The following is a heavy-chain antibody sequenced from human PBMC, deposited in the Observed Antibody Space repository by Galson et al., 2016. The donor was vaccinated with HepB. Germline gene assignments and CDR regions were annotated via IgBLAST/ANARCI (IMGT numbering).Heavy chain of an antibody. D-gene: IGHD5-24*01. CDR1: GFTFRTYW. CDR3: TRGPNWSFDY. J-gene: IGHJ4*02. V-gene: IGHV3-7*03. Sequence: SLRLSCAASGFTFRTYWMHWVRQAPGKGLEWVANIRPDGRDKYYVDSLKGRFTISRDNAMHSLHLQMNSLRPEDTGVYYCTRGPNWSFDYWGQGVLVTVSS. CDR2: IRPDGRDK.